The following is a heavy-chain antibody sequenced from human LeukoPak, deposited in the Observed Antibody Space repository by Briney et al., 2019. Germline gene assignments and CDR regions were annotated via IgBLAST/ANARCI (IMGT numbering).Heavy chain of an antibody. D-gene: IGHD3-22*01. CDR1: GFTFSSYA. Sequence: GGSLRLSCAASGFTFSSYAMHWVRQAPGKGLEWVAVISYDGSNKYYADSVKGRFTISRDNSKNTLYLQMNSLRAGDTAVYYCAKSSYYDSSGFYREYYFDYWGQGTLVPVSS. J-gene: IGHJ4*02. V-gene: IGHV3-30-3*02. CDR3: AKSSYYDSSGFYREYYFDY. CDR2: ISYDGSNK.